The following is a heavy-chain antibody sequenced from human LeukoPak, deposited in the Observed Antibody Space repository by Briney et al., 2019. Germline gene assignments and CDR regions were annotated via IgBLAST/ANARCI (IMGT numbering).Heavy chain of an antibody. CDR1: GGTFSSYG. J-gene: IGHJ4*02. V-gene: IGHV1-69*01. D-gene: IGHD2-15*01. CDR3: VSFDTRGYCSGGSCYSHTDFDY. CDR2: IIPIFGTP. Sequence: SVKVSCKASGGTFSSYGFSWVRQAPRQGLEWMGGIIPIFGTPNYAQKFQGRVTVTADESTSTAYMELSSLRSEDTAVYYCVSFDTRGYCSGGSCYSHTDFDYWGQGTLVTVSS.